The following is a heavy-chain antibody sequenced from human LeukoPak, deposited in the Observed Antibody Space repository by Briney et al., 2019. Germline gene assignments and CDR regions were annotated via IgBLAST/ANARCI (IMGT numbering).Heavy chain of an antibody. D-gene: IGHD4-17*01. CDR3: AKDYRLFTVTTEAAFDI. CDR1: GFTFGDYA. V-gene: IGHV3-9*01. J-gene: IGHJ3*02. Sequence: GGSLRLSCAASGFTFGDYAMHWVRQVRGKGLEWVSSISWNSGTIGYADSVKGRFTISRDNAKNSLYVQMNSLRAEDTALYYCAKDYRLFTVTTEAAFDIWGQGTMVIVSS. CDR2: ISWNSGTI.